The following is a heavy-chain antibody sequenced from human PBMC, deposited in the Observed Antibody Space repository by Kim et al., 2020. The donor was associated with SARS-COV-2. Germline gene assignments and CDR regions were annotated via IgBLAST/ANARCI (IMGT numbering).Heavy chain of an antibody. D-gene: IGHD2-21*02. J-gene: IGHJ4*02. CDR3: AKDQVVTAIQGRYGY. CDR1: GFSFTSYA. V-gene: IGHV3-23*01. Sequence: GGSLRLSCAASGFSFTSYAMSWVRQAPGKGLEWVSGISGSGESTYYADSVKGRFTLSRDNSKNTLYLQMNSLRAEDTAVYYCAKDQVVTAIQGRYGYWGQGTLVTVSS. CDR2: ISGSGEST.